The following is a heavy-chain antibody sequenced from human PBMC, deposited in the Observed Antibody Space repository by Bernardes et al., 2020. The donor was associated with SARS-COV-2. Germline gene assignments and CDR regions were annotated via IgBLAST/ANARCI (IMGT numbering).Heavy chain of an antibody. CDR3: ARVDCSSLYYFDY. J-gene: IGHJ4*02. V-gene: IGHV3-21*06. CDR2: ISTSSSYI. D-gene: IGHD4-4*01. Sequence: GGSLRLSCAASGFTFSSYTMNWVRQAPGKGLEWISSISTSSSYISYSDSVRDRFTISRDNAKNSVSLQMNSLRAEDTAVYYCARVDCSSLYYFDYWSQGTPVTVSS. CDR1: GFTFSSYT.